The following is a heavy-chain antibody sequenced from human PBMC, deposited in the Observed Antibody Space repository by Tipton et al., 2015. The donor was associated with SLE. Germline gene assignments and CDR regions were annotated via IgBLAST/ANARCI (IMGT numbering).Heavy chain of an antibody. Sequence: SLRLSCAASGFTFNDQRMTWVRQAPGKGLEWVSSISSASLSMYYADSVKGRFTISRDNAKNSLYLQMNSLREEDTGIYYCARVQYSSGSYFFDSWGQGTLVTVSS. D-gene: IGHD6-19*01. J-gene: IGHJ4*02. CDR3: ARVQYSSGSYFFDS. CDR2: ISSASLSM. V-gene: IGHV3-21*03. CDR1: GFTFNDQR.